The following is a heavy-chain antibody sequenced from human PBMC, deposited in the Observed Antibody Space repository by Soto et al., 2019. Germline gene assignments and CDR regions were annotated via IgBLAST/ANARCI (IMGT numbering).Heavy chain of an antibody. Sequence: QITLKESGPTLVKPTQTLTLTCTFSGFSLTTAGAGVGWIRQPPGKALEWLALIYWNGDTRYSPSLKSRLTVTKDASKNQVVLSMTNMDPVDTATYYCAHRGYGNYPRDNWFDPWCQGILVIVSS. V-gene: IGHV2-5*01. CDR3: AHRGYGNYPRDNWFDP. D-gene: IGHD4-17*01. J-gene: IGHJ5*02. CDR2: IYWNGDT. CDR1: GFSLTTAGAG.